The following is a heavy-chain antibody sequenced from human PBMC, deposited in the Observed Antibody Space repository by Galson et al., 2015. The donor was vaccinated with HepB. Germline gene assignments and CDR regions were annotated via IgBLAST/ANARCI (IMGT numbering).Heavy chain of an antibody. CDR1: GFTFSSYA. CDR2: ISYDGSSK. Sequence: SLRLSCAASGFTFSSYAMHWVRQAPGKGLEWVAVISYDGSSKYYADSVKGRFTISRDNSKNTLYLQMNSLRAEDTAVYYCAREGGYGGNSGGYWGQGTLVTVSS. J-gene: IGHJ4*02. V-gene: IGHV3-30-3*01. D-gene: IGHD4-23*01. CDR3: AREGGYGGNSGGY.